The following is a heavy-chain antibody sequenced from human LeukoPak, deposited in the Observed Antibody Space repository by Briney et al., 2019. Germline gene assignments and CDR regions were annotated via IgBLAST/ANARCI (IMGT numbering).Heavy chain of an antibody. CDR3: AREQWLVRGTFDY. V-gene: IGHV3-21*04. J-gene: IGHJ4*02. D-gene: IGHD6-19*01. CDR1: GFTFSSYS. CDR2: ISSSSSYI. Sequence: GGSLRLSCAASGFTFSSYSMNWVRQAPGKGLEWVSSISSSSSYIYYADSVKGRFTISRDNAKNSLYLQMNSLRAEDTALYYCAREQWLVRGTFDYWGQGTLVTVSS.